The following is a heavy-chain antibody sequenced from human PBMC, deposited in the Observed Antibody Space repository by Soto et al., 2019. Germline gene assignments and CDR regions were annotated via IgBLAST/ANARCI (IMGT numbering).Heavy chain of an antibody. CDR3: ARVIGGLYYFDY. CDR2: INAGNGNT. J-gene: IGHJ4*02. Sequence: GASVKVSCKASGYTFTSYAMHWVRQAPGQRLEWMGWINAGNGNTKYSQKFQGRVTTTRDTSASTAYMELSSLRSEDTAVYYCARVIGGLYYFDYWGQGTLVTVSS. D-gene: IGHD3-16*01. V-gene: IGHV1-3*01. CDR1: GYTFTSYA.